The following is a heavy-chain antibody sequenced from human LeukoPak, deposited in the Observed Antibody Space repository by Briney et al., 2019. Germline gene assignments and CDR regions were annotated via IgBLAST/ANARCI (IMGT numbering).Heavy chain of an antibody. CDR3: ARDEQGYDSSGYDAFDI. CDR2: INPNSGGT. Sequence: ASVKVSCKASGYTFTGYYMHWVRQAPGQGLEWMGWINPNSGGTNYAQKFQGRVTMTRDTSISTAYMELSRLRAEDTAVYYCARDEQGYDSSGYDAFDIWGQGTMVTVSS. D-gene: IGHD3-22*01. V-gene: IGHV1-2*02. CDR1: GYTFTGYY. J-gene: IGHJ3*02.